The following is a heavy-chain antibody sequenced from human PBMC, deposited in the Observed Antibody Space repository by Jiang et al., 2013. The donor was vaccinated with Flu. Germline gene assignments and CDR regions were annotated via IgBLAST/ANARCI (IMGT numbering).Heavy chain of an antibody. CDR3: ARDQGLGYTYGYGPFDY. Sequence: GAEVKKPGSSVKVSCKASGGTFSSYGFSWVRQAPGQGLEWMGGIIPIYGTTDYAQKFRGRVTISADEYSSTAYMELSSLTSEDTAIYYCARDQGLGYTYGYGPFDYWGQGTLVTVSS. J-gene: IGHJ4*02. CDR2: IIPIYGTT. V-gene: IGHV1-69*01. D-gene: IGHD5-18*01. CDR1: GGTFSSYG.